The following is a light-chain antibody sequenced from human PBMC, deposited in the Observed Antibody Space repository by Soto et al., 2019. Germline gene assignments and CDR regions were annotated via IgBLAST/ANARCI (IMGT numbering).Light chain of an antibody. Sequence: EIVLTQSPVALSLSPGERATLSCRASQSVSSTLLTWYQQKPGQAPRLLIYGASSRATGIPARFSGSGSGTEFTLTISSLEPEDFAVYYCQHRSNWPSWTFGEGTKVDIK. CDR2: GAS. V-gene: IGKV3-11*01. CDR3: QHRSNWPSWT. J-gene: IGKJ1*01. CDR1: QSVSSTL.